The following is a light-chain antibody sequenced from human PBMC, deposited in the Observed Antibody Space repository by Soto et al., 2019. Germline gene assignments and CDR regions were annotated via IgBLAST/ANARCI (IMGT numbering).Light chain of an antibody. CDR2: GVS. CDR1: QSLSSSY. V-gene: IGKV3-20*01. CDR3: QQYGSSPIT. J-gene: IGKJ5*01. Sequence: EIVLTQSPGTLSLSPGERATLSCRASQSLSSSYLAWYQQKPGQAPRLLMYGVSYRATGIPDRFSGSGSGTEFTLTISSLQSEDFAVYYCQQYGSSPITFGQGTRLEI.